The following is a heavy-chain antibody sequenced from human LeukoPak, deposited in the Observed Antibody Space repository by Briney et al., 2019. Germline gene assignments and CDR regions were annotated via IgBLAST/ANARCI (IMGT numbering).Heavy chain of an antibody. CDR2: IKQDGSEK. Sequence: PGGSLRLSCAASGFNFSSYWMNWVRQAPGKGLEWVANIKQDGSEKYYVDSVKGRFTISRDNAKNSLYLQMNSLRAEDTAVYYCARVVTDAFDIWGQGTMVTVSS. J-gene: IGHJ3*02. D-gene: IGHD5-18*01. V-gene: IGHV3-7*01. CDR1: GFNFSSYW. CDR3: ARVVTDAFDI.